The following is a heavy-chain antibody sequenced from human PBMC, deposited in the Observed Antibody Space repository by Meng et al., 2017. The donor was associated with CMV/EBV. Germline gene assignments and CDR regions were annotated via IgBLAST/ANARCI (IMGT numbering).Heavy chain of an antibody. CDR2: INHSGST. D-gene: IGHD3-3*01. Sequence: QVHLQQWGAVLLKRSETLSLTCAVYGGSFSGYYWSWIRQPPGKGLEWIGEINHSGSTNYNPSLKSRVTISVDTSKNQFSLKLSSVTAADTAVYYCARGSRRLPRFNWFDPWGQGTLVTVSS. V-gene: IGHV4-34*01. J-gene: IGHJ5*02. CDR3: ARGSRRLPRFNWFDP. CDR1: GGSFSGYY.